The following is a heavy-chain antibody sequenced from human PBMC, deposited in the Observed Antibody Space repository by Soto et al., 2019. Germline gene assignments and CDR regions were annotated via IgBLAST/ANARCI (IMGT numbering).Heavy chain of an antibody. D-gene: IGHD3-16*01. V-gene: IGHV1-2*02. CDR1: GYTFTGYY. Sequence: ASVKVSCKASGYTFTGYYLHWIRQAPGQGLQWMGWMRPDSGGANYAQKFQGRVSMTRDTSTSTFYMELSRLASDDTAVYYCARDPHEGVYDYWGQGTQVTVSS. CDR3: ARDPHEGVYDY. J-gene: IGHJ4*02. CDR2: MRPDSGGA.